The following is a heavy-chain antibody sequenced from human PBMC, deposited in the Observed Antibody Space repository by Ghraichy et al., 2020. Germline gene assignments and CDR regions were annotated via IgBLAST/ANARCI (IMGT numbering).Heavy chain of an antibody. D-gene: IGHD1-7*01. CDR3: ARHGWGYNWNSSPDY. J-gene: IGHJ4*02. CDR2: IYYSGST. Sequence: SETLSLTCTVSGGSISSSSYYWGWIRQPPGKGLEWIGSIYYSGSTYYNPSLKSRVTISVDTSKNQFSLKLSSVTAADTAVYYCARHGWGYNWNSSPDYWGQGTLVTVSS. CDR1: GGSISSSSYY. V-gene: IGHV4-39*01.